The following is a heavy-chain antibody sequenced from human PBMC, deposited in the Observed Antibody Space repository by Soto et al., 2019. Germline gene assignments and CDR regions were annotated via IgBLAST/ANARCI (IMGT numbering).Heavy chain of an antibody. V-gene: IGHV1-69*13. Sequence: VASVKVSCKASGGTFSSYAISWVRQATGQGLEWMGGIVLIFGTANYAQKFQGRVTITADESTSTAYMELSSLRSEDTAVYYCARDNWRDMVVPAAKKGWFDPWGQGTLVTVSS. J-gene: IGHJ5*02. D-gene: IGHD2-2*01. CDR1: GGTFSSYA. CDR2: IVLIFGTA. CDR3: ARDNWRDMVVPAAKKGWFDP.